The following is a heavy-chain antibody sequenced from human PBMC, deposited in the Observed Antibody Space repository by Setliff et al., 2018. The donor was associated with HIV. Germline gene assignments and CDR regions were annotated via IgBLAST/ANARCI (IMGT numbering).Heavy chain of an antibody. D-gene: IGHD2-2*01. CDR2: IFPGDSDT. V-gene: IGHV5-51*01. CDR3: ARQPGQAAMGRENYYYYYMDV. Sequence: PGESLKISCTGSGYSFTNYWIGWVRQMPGKGLEWMGIIFPGDSDTRYSPSFQGQVTISADTSISTAYLQWRSLKDSDTALYYCARQPGQAAMGRENYYYYYMDVWGKGTTVTVSS. J-gene: IGHJ6*03. CDR1: GYSFTNYW.